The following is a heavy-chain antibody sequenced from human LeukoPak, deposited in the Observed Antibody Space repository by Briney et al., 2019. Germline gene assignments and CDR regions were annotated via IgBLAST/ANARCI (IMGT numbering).Heavy chain of an antibody. V-gene: IGHV1-8*02. Sequence: ASVKVSCKASGYTFANYEIHWVRQATGHGLEWMAGVNPISGRTNYAQKLPGRATMNTDTSTRAAYLALTSLRSHDRPGHDCPRLAMVRGDHYFGYWGQGTLVTVSS. CDR2: VNPISGRT. CDR1: GYTFANYE. CDR3: PRLAMVRGDHYFGY. D-gene: IGHD3-10*01. J-gene: IGHJ4*02.